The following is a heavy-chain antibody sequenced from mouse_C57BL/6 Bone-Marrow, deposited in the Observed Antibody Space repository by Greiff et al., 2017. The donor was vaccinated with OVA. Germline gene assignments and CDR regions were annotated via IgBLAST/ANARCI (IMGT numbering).Heavy chain of an antibody. CDR2: IDPSDSYT. Sequence: QVQLQQPGAELVKPGASVKLSCKASGYTFTSYWMQWVKQRPGQGLEWIGEIDPSDSYTNYNQKFKGKATLTVDTSSSTAYMQLSSLTSEDSAVYFCARRYYGNDFDYWGQGTTLTVSS. V-gene: IGHV1-50*01. CDR1: GYTFTSYW. CDR3: ARRYYGNDFDY. D-gene: IGHD2-1*01. J-gene: IGHJ2*01.